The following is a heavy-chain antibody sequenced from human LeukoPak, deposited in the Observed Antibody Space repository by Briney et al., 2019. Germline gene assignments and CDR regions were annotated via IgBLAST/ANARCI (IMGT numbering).Heavy chain of an antibody. Sequence: PSEPLSLTCTVSGGPINTYYWSWIRQPPGKGLEWIGYNYYSGSTNYNPSLKSRVTLSVDTSQIQFSLKLSSVTAADTAVYYCARHYSCEFDYWGQGTLVTVSS. CDR3: ARHYSCEFDY. CDR2: NYYSGST. CDR1: GGPINTYY. V-gene: IGHV4-59*08. J-gene: IGHJ4*02. D-gene: IGHD2-21*01.